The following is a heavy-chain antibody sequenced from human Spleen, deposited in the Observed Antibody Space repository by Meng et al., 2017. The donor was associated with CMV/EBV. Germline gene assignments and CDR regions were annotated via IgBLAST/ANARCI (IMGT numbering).Heavy chain of an antibody. CDR1: GFTFSSYS. V-gene: IGHV3-48*04. J-gene: IGHJ4*02. CDR2: ISSSSTTI. CDR3: AREYSSSSGRSFDH. D-gene: IGHD6-6*01. Sequence: GGSLGLSCAASGFTFSSYSLNWVRQAPGKGLEWISYISSSSTTIYYADSVKGRFTISRDNAKNSLYLQMNSLRAEDTAVYYCAREYSSSSGRSFDHWGQGTLVTVSS.